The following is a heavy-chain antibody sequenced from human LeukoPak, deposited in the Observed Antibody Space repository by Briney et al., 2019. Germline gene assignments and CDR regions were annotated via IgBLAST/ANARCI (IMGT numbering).Heavy chain of an antibody. D-gene: IGHD3-10*01. CDR3: ARDTQGLWFGEATYYYYYMDV. V-gene: IGHV1-2*02. Sequence: ASVKVSCKASGYTFTSYYMHWVRQAPGQGLEWMGWINPNSGGTNYAQKFQGRVTMTRDTSISTAYMELSRLRSDDTAVYYCARDTQGLWFGEATYYYYYMDVWGKGTTVTISS. J-gene: IGHJ6*03. CDR2: INPNSGGT. CDR1: GYTFTSYY.